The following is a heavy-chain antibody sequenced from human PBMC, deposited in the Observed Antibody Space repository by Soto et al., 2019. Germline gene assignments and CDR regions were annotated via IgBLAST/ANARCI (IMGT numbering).Heavy chain of an antibody. CDR2: IYYTGST. CDR1: GGSISSSSYY. D-gene: IGHD1-26*01. CDR3: ARSLSRGGTYYY. J-gene: IGHJ4*02. V-gene: IGHV4-39*01. Sequence: QLQLQESGPGLLKPSETLSLTCTVSGGSISSSSYYWGWIRQPPGKGLEWIGSIYYTGSTYYNPSLKGRLTMSVDTSRNQFSLRLRSVIASDPAVYYCARSLSRGGTYYYWGPGTLVTVSS.